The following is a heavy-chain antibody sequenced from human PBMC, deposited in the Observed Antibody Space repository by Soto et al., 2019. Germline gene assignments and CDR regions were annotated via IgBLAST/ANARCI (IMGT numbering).Heavy chain of an antibody. Sequence: EVQLVESGGGLVQPGGSLRLSCAASGFTFSRYAMHWVRQAPGKGLEYVSTISSNGGSTHYANSVKGRFTISRDNSKITLYLQMGSLRAEDMAVYYCARGPYHFDYWGQGTMVSVSS. J-gene: IGHJ4*02. CDR1: GFTFSRYA. CDR3: ARGPYHFDY. V-gene: IGHV3-64*01. CDR2: ISSNGGST.